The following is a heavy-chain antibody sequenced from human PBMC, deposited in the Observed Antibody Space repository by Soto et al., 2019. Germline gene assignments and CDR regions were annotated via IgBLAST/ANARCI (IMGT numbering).Heavy chain of an antibody. Sequence: ASVKVSCKASGFTFTSSAVQWVRQARGQRLEWIGWIVVGSGNTNYAQKFQERVTITRDMSTSTAYMELSSLRSEDTAVYYCAAPNDSSGYPYYYGMAVWGQGTTVTVSS. CDR2: IVVGSGNT. V-gene: IGHV1-58*01. J-gene: IGHJ6*02. CDR1: GFTFTSSA. D-gene: IGHD3-22*01. CDR3: AAPNDSSGYPYYYGMAV.